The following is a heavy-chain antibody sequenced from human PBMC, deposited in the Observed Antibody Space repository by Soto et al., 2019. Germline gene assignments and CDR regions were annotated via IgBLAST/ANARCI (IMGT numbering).Heavy chain of an antibody. V-gene: IGHV1-69*12. CDR1: GGTFGNTA. D-gene: IGHD3-3*01. J-gene: IGHJ5*02. CDR3: ARDGDPGYSFWSGPLGGGRFEP. CDR2: IVPMFGTA. Sequence: QVQLVQSGAEVKEPGSSVNVSCKTSGGTFGNTAVTWVRQAPGQGREGIGGIVPMFGTANYAQKFRGRVTITADESTSTAYMELSSLRSDDTAVYYCARDGDPGYSFWSGPLGGGRFEPWGQGTLVTVSS.